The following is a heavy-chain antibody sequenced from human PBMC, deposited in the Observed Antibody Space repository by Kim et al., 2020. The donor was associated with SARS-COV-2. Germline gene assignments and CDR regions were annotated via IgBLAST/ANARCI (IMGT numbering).Heavy chain of an antibody. CDR3: ARGKSGWYGGVNWFDP. CDR1: GGSISSYY. J-gene: IGHJ5*02. Sequence: SETLSLTCTVSGGSISSYYWSWIRQPPGKGLEWIGYIYYSGSTNYNPSLKSRVTISVDTSKNQFSLKLSSVTAADTAVYYCARGKSGWYGGVNWFDPWG. CDR2: IYYSGST. D-gene: IGHD6-19*01. V-gene: IGHV4-59*13.